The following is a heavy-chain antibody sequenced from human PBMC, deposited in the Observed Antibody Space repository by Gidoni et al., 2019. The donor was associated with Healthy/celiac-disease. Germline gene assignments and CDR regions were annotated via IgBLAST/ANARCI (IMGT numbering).Heavy chain of an antibody. Sequence: EVQLVQPGAEVTKPGESLKISCKGSGYTFTSYCIGWVRQMPGKGREWMGLIYPGDSGTRYSPSFQGQVTISADKSISTAYLKWSSLKASDTAMYYCARLNRGWYGSSYYYYMDVWGKGTTVTVS. CDR2: IYPGDSGT. V-gene: IGHV5-51*01. CDR1: GYTFTSYC. J-gene: IGHJ6*03. D-gene: IGHD6-19*01. CDR3: ARLNRGWYGSSYYYYMDV.